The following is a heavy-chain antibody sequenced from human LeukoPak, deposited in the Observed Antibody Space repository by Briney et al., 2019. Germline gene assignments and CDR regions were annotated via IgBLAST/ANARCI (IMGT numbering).Heavy chain of an antibody. CDR3: VRYYFCSGGTCDDCFDP. D-gene: IGHD2-15*01. Sequence: GASVKVSCKASGYTFTNYGISWVRQAPGQGLEWMAWISTYDHDTNYAQKFRGRVTMTTDTSTSTAYMELRSLGSDDTAVYYCVRYYFCSGGTCDDCFDPWGQGTLVTVSS. CDR2: ISTYDHDT. J-gene: IGHJ5*02. CDR1: GYTFTNYG. V-gene: IGHV1-18*01.